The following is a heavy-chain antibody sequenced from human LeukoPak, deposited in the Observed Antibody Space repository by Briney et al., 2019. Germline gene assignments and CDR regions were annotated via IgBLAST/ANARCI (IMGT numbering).Heavy chain of an antibody. CDR1: GGTFSSYG. J-gene: IGHJ6*02. V-gene: IGHV1-69*13. CDR3: ASPVEESGYSSSWDTYYYYGMDV. CDR2: IIPIFGTA. D-gene: IGHD6-13*01. Sequence: SVKVSCKASGGTFSSYGFSWVRQAPGQGLEWMGGIIPIFGTANYAQKFQGRVTITADESTSTAYMELSSLRSEDTAVYYCASPVEESGYSSSWDTYYYYGMDVWGQGTTVTVSS.